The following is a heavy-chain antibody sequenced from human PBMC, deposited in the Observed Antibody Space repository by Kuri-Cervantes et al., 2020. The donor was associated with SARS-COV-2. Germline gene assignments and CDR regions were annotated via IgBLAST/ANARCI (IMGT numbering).Heavy chain of an antibody. V-gene: IGHV1-2*02. D-gene: IGHD3-22*01. Sequence: ASVKVSCKASGYTFTGYYMHWVRQAPGKGLEWMGWINPNSGGTNYAQKFQGRVTMTRDTSISTAYMELSRLRSDDTAVYYCARDPREYYYDSSGTIRTEESYFDHWGQGTLVTVSS. CDR1: GYTFTGYY. CDR3: ARDPREYYYDSSGTIRTEESYFDH. CDR2: INPNSGGT. J-gene: IGHJ4*02.